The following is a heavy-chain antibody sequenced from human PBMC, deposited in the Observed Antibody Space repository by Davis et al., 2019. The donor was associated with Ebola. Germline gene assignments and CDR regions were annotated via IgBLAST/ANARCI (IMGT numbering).Heavy chain of an antibody. Sequence: ASVKVSCKASGHTFTISFFHWVRQAPGQGLEWMGRLIPNSGDTVYAQQFQGRVTVTRNTSITTAYLELSSLRSEDTAVYYCALHTGMLLWGQGTLVTVSS. D-gene: IGHD3-16*01. CDR1: GHTFTISF. CDR2: LIPNSGDT. J-gene: IGHJ4*02. CDR3: ALHTGMLL. V-gene: IGHV1-8*01.